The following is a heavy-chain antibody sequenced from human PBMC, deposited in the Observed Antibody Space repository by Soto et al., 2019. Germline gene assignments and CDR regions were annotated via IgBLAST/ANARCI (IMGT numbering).Heavy chain of an antibody. D-gene: IGHD3-16*02. J-gene: IGHJ4*02. V-gene: IGHV3-30-3*01. CDR3: APKRIWGSYRPGYYFDY. CDR1: GFTFSSYA. CDR2: ISYDGSNK. Sequence: QVQLVESGGGVVQPGRSLRLSCAASGFTFSSYAMHWVRQAPGKGPEWVAVISYDGSNKYYADSVKGRFTISRDNSKNTLYLQMNSLRAEDTAVYYCAPKRIWGSYRPGYYFDYWGQGTLVTVSS.